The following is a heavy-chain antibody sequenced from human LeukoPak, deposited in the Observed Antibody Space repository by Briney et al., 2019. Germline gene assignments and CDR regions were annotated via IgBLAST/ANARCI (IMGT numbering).Heavy chain of an antibody. D-gene: IGHD3-10*01. Sequence: PSETLSLTCTISGGSISRYYWTWIQQPPGKGLEWIGYIYYSGSTNYNPSLKSRVTISVDTSKNQFSLKLSSVTAADTAVYYCARGRARDGSYPWLDSWGQATLVTVSS. V-gene: IGHV4-59*01. CDR3: ARGRARDGSYPWLDS. CDR1: GGSISRYY. CDR2: IYYSGST. J-gene: IGHJ5*01.